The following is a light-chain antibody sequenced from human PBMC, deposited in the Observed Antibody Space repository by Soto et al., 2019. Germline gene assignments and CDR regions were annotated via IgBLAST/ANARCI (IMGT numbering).Light chain of an antibody. J-gene: IGLJ1*01. CDR2: DVS. CDR1: SCDVGGYNY. V-gene: IGLV2-14*01. CDR3: SSYTSSSSYV. Sequence: SALTQPAPLSWAPGQSITISCTGTSCDVGGYNYVSWYQQHPGKAPKLMIYDVSNRPSGVSNRFSGSKSGNTASLTISGLQAEDEADYYCSSYTSSSSYVFGTGTRSPS.